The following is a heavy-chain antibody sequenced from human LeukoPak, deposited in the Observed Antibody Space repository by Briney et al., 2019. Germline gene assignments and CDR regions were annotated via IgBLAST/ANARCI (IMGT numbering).Heavy chain of an antibody. CDR3: ARGGSAWDNPFDY. CDR1: GYTFTSYY. V-gene: IGHV1-2*02. Sequence: ASVKVSCKASGYTFTSYYMHWVRQAPGQGLEWMGWINPTSGGTKYAQKFQGRVTMTRDTSISTAYMELSRLRAGDTAVFYCARGGSAWDNPFDYWGQGTLVTVSS. D-gene: IGHD6-19*01. CDR2: INPTSGGT. J-gene: IGHJ4*02.